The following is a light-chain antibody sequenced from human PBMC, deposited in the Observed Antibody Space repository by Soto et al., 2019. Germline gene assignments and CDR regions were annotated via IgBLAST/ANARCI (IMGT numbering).Light chain of an antibody. Sequence: DIQFSQPPSTPSASVRVRVPITCRASQSVSTWLAWYQQKPGKAPKLLIYAASSLQSGVPSRFRGSGSGTDFTLTIRSLQPEDFATYYCQQPISFPITFGQGTRLENK. CDR1: QSVSTW. V-gene: IGKV1-12*01. J-gene: IGKJ5*01. CDR3: QQPISFPIT. CDR2: AAS.